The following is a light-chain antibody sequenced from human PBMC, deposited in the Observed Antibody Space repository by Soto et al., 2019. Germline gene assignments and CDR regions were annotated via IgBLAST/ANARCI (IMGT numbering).Light chain of an antibody. J-gene: IGKJ1*01. CDR1: QSVSSY. CDR2: DAS. V-gene: IGKV3-11*01. Sequence: EIVLTQSPATLSLSPGERATLSCRASQSVSSYLAWYQQKPGQAPTLLIYDASNRATGIPARFSGSGSGTDFTLIISSLEPEDFAVYYCQQRSNWPEWTFGQGTKVEIK. CDR3: QQRSNWPEWT.